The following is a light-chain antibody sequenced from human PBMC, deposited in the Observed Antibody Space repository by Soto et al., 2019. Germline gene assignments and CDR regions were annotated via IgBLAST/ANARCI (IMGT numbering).Light chain of an antibody. Sequence: QSVLTQPRSVSGSPGQSVTISCTGTSSDVGGYNYVSWYQQHPGKAPKLMIYDVTERPSGVPDRFSGSKSGNTASLTISGLQAEDEADYYCCSYAGSYTYVFGTGTEVTVL. V-gene: IGLV2-11*01. CDR3: CSYAGSYTYV. CDR2: DVT. J-gene: IGLJ1*01. CDR1: SSDVGGYNY.